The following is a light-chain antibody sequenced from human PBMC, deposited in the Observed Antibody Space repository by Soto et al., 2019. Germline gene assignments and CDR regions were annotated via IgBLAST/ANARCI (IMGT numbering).Light chain of an antibody. CDR2: DVS. Sequence: QSALTQPASVSGSPGQSIAISCTGASSDVGAYNYVSWYQHHPGKAPKLMIYDVSNRPSGISDRFSGSKSGNTASLTISGLQAEDEADYYRSSYTSSSTRVFGTGTKVTVL. J-gene: IGLJ1*01. CDR1: SSDVGAYNY. CDR3: SSYTSSSTRV. V-gene: IGLV2-14*03.